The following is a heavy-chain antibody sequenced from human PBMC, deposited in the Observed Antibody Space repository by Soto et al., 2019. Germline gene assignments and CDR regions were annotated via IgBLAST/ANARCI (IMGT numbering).Heavy chain of an antibody. V-gene: IGHV4-39*01. Sequence: XETLSVSRTVSGVSISRSRYYWGWIRQPPGKVLEWIGSIYYSGSTYYNPSLKSRVTISVDTSKNQFSLKLSSVTAADTAVYYCARGTSGYDWGGYYYYYGMDVWGQGTTVTVSS. J-gene: IGHJ6*02. D-gene: IGHD5-12*01. CDR3: ARGTSGYDWGGYYYYYGMDV. CDR1: GVSISRSRYY. CDR2: IYYSGST.